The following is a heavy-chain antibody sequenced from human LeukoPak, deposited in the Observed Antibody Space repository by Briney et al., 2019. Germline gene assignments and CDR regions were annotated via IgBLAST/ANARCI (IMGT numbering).Heavy chain of an antibody. D-gene: IGHD4/OR15-4a*01. J-gene: IGHJ5*02. CDR3: ARDLAGATSRFDP. CDR2: IYYSGST. V-gene: IGHV4-39*07. Sequence: KPSETLSLTCTVSGGSISSSSYYWGWMRQPPGKGLEWIGSIYYSGSTYYNPSLKSRVTISVDTSKNQFSLKLSSVTAADTAVYHCARDLAGATSRFDPWGQGTLVTVSS. CDR1: GGSISSSSYY.